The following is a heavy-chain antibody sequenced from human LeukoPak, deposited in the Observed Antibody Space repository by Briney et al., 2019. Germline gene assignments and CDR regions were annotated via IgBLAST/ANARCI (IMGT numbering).Heavy chain of an antibody. CDR1: GYSFTSYG. J-gene: IGHJ6*04. CDR3: ARLSRTYGPGYYGMDV. Sequence: GESLKISCKGSGYSFTSYGSGWVRQMPGKSLEWMGIIYPGDSDTRYSPSFQGQVTISADKSISTAYLQWSSLKASDTAMYYCARLSRTYGPGYYGMDVWGKGTTVTVSS. V-gene: IGHV5-51*01. D-gene: IGHD1-14*01. CDR2: IYPGDSDT.